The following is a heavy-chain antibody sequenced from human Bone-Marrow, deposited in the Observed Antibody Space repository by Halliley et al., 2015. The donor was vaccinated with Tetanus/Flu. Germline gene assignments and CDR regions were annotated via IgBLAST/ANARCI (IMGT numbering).Heavy chain of an antibody. CDR2: INSGGTT. J-gene: IGHJ3*01. D-gene: IGHD4-17*01. V-gene: IGHV3-53*01. Sequence: CAASGFTISDYWMHWLRQAPGKGLEWVSLINSGGTTTYADSVKGRFTISRDISKNMVYLEMKSLRAEDTAVYYCAREGYGDYVGAFDVWGRGTMVTVSS. CDR3: AREGYGDYVGAFDV. CDR1: GFTISDYW.